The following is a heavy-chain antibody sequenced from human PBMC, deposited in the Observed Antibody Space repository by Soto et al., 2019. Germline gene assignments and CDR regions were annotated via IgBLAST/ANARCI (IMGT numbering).Heavy chain of an antibody. CDR1: GFTFSSYG. CDR2: ISYDGSNK. J-gene: IGHJ6*02. V-gene: IGHV3-30*18. CDR3: AKDLGYDFWSVYSARDYYYYGMDV. Sequence: QVQLVESGGGVVQPGRSLRLSCAASGFTFSSYGMHWVRQAPGKGLEWVAVISYDGSNKYYADSVKGRFTISRDKSKNTLYLQMNSLRAEDTAVYYCAKDLGYDFWSVYSARDYYYYGMDVWGQGTTVTVSS. D-gene: IGHD3-3*01.